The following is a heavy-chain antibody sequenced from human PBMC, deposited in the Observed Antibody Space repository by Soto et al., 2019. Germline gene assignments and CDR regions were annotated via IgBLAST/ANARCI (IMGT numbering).Heavy chain of an antibody. CDR2: LDGAGGST. V-gene: IGHV3-23*01. Sequence: GGSLRLSCLASGFTFSDFAMTWVRHVPGRGLEWVASLDGAGGSTYYAESVRGRFSISRDNSQNTLFLQMKRLTVDDTAIYYCAAPRDEYGSGVSWFTYGMDIWGQGTTVTVYS. CDR1: GFTFSDFA. J-gene: IGHJ6*02. D-gene: IGHD3-10*01. CDR3: AAPRDEYGSGVSWFTYGMDI.